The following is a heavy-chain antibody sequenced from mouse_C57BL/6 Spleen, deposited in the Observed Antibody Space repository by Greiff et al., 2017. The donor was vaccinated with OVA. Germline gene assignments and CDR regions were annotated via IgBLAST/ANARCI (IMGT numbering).Heavy chain of an antibody. J-gene: IGHJ1*03. V-gene: IGHV1-64*01. CDR2: IHPNSGST. CDR3: ARKNWDWYCDV. D-gene: IGHD4-1*01. Sequence: QVQLQQPGAELVKPGASVKLSCKASGYTFTSYWMHWVKQRPGQGLEWIGMIHPNSGSTNYNEKFKSKATLTVDKSSSTAYMQLSSLTSEDSAVYYCARKNWDWYCDVWGTGTTVTVSS. CDR1: GYTFTSYW.